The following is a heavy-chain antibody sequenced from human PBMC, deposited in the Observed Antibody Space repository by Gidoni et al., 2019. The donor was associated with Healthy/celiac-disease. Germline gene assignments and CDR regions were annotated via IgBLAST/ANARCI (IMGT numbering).Heavy chain of an antibody. V-gene: IGHV3-23*01. CDR1: GFTFRTYT. CDR2: ISGSGGRT. J-gene: IGHJ4*02. CDR3: AKDRATVTSRCFDY. D-gene: IGHD4-17*01. Sequence: EVQLLESGGGLVQPGGSLILSCAASGFTFRTYTMSWVRPAPGKGLEWVSAISGSGGRTYYADSVKGRFTISRDNSKNTLYLQMNSLRAEDTAVYYCAKDRATVTSRCFDYWGQGTLVTVSS.